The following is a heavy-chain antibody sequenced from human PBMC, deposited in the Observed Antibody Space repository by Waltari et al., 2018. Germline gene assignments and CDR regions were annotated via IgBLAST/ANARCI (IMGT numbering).Heavy chain of an antibody. J-gene: IGHJ5*02. Sequence: VQLQESGPGFVRPSATLSLTCTASGASISHSDWNWLRQTPGTGLEWIGYIYYSGATYYNPSLKSRVTISADTSPNQFSLTLTSVTAADTAVYYCAVMASVPKWLDPWGPGTLVTVSS. CDR3: AVMASVPKWLDP. V-gene: IGHV4-59*13. D-gene: IGHD1-1*01. CDR1: GASISHSD. CDR2: IYYSGAT.